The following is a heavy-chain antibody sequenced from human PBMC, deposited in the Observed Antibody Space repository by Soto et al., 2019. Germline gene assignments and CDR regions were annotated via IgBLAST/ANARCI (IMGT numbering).Heavy chain of an antibody. CDR2: MSGSGGHI. CDR3: ATAGNYRFDN. CDR1: GFSFNFYV. Sequence: GGSLRLSCAASGFSFNFYVMTWVRQAPGKGLEWVSGMSGSGGHIYYADSVKGRFTISRDNAKSTLYLQMNILRVEDTAVYFCATAGNYRFDNWGLGTLVTVSS. V-gene: IGHV3-23*01. J-gene: IGHJ4*02. D-gene: IGHD1-1*01.